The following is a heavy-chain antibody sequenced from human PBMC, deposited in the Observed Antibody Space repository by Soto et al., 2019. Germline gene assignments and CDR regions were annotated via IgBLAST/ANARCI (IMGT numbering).Heavy chain of an antibody. CDR2: ISYNGKNK. CDR3: ATEGVRYVVSGLYHLKY. D-gene: IGHD2-15*01. Sequence: GGSLRLSCAASGFTLNTYAMHWVRQVPGKGLEWVAFISYNGKNKYYGNSVKGRFTISRDDSANTLYLQMSSLRSEDTAVYYCATEGVRYVVSGLYHLKYWGRGTLVTVYS. V-gene: IGHV3-30*15. J-gene: IGHJ4*02. CDR1: GFTLNTYA.